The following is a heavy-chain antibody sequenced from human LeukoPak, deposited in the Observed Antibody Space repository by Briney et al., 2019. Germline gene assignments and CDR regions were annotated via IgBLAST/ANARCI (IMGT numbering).Heavy chain of an antibody. J-gene: IGHJ4*02. Sequence: GGSLRLSCAASGFTFSSYSMNWVRQAPGKGLEWVSYISSSSSTIYYADSVKGRFTISRDNAKKSLYLQMNSLRAEDTAVYYCARGSKRFLEWLLYFDYWGQGTLVTVSS. D-gene: IGHD3-3*01. CDR1: GFTFSSYS. CDR3: ARGSKRFLEWLLYFDY. CDR2: ISSSSSTI. V-gene: IGHV3-48*01.